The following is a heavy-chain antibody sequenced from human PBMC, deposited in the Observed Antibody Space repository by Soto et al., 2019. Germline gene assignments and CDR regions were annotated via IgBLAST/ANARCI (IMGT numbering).Heavy chain of an antibody. CDR1: GGSFSGYY. D-gene: IGHD5-18*01. J-gene: IGHJ4*02. CDR3: ARGMVNYFDY. CDR2: INHSGST. V-gene: IGHV4-34*01. Sequence: SETLSLTCAVYGGSFSGYYWSWIRQPPGKGLEWIGEINHSGSTNYNPSLKSRVTISVDTSKSQFSLKLSSVTAADTAVYYCARGMVNYFDYWGQGTLVTVSS.